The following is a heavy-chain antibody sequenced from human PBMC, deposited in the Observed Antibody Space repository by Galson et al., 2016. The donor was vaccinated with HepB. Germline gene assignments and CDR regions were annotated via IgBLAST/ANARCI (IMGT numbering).Heavy chain of an antibody. D-gene: IGHD4-17*01. CDR1: GYTFTKYW. CDR2: IYPCDSDS. J-gene: IGHJ6*02. CDR3: ARHKGHGDSSEDPSFYNAMDV. Sequence: QSGASVKKPGESLKISCTGSGYTFTKYWIGWGRQMPERGLGGMGIIYPCDSDSQYRPSFQGPVPISPDQAISTAYLQLSSLKAPDTAIYYCARHKGHGDSSEDPSFYNAMDVWGQGTTVTVSS. V-gene: IGHV5-51*01.